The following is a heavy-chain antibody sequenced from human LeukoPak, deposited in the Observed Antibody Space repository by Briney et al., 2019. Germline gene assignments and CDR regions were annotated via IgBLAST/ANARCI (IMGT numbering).Heavy chain of an antibody. Sequence: GGSLRLSCAASGFTFSSYYMSWVRQAPGKGLEWVSSISSSASCISYADSVKGRFTISRDNAKNSLYLQMNSLRAEDTAVYYCARGRNDILTGYYDYWGQGTLVTVSS. D-gene: IGHD3-9*01. CDR2: ISSSASCI. CDR3: ARGRNDILTGYYDY. V-gene: IGHV3-21*01. CDR1: GFTFSSYY. J-gene: IGHJ4*02.